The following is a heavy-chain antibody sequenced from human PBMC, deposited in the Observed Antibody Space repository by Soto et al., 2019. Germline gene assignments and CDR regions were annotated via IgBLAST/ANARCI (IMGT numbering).Heavy chain of an antibody. Sequence: SETLSLTCTVSGGSISSYYWSWIRQPPGKGLEWIGYIYYSGSTNYNPSLKSRVTISVDTSKNLFSLKLSSVTAADTAVYYCARGPLRGYSYGYDYWGQGTLVTAPQ. J-gene: IGHJ4*02. CDR2: IYYSGST. CDR1: GGSISSYY. V-gene: IGHV4-59*01. CDR3: ARGPLRGYSYGYDY. D-gene: IGHD5-18*01.